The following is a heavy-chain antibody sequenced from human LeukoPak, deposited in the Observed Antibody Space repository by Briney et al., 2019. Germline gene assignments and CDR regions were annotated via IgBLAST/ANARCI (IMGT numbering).Heavy chain of an antibody. CDR1: GGSISSGGYY. Sequence: PSQTLSLTCTVSGGSISSGGYYWSWIRQHPGKGLEWIGYIYYSGTTYYNPSLKSRVTKSVDTSKNQFSLKLSSVTAADTAVYYCARSPDDAFDIWGQGTMVTVSS. CDR2: IYYSGTT. V-gene: IGHV4-31*03. J-gene: IGHJ3*02. CDR3: ARSPDDAFDI.